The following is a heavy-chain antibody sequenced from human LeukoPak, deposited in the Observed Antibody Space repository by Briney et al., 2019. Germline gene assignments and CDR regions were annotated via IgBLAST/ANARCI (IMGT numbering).Heavy chain of an antibody. Sequence: PSETLSLTCTVSGDSISSSSYYWGWIRQPPGKGLEWIGYIYHSGSTYYNPSLKSRVTISVDRSKNQFSLKLSSVTAADTAVYYCARAGIAAAGPGAFDIWGQGTMVTVSS. CDR2: IYHSGST. CDR1: GDSISSSSYY. J-gene: IGHJ3*02. V-gene: IGHV4-30-2*01. CDR3: ARAGIAAAGPGAFDI. D-gene: IGHD6-13*01.